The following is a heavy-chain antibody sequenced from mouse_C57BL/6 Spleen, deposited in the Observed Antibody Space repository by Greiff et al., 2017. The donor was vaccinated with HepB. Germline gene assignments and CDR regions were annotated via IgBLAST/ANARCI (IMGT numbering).Heavy chain of an antibody. J-gene: IGHJ2*01. CDR1: GYTFTDYY. D-gene: IGHD1-1*01. Sequence: EVKLQQSGPELVKPGASVKISCKASGYTFTDYYMNWVKQSHGKSLEWIGDINPNNGGTSYNQKFKGKATLTVDKSSSTAYMELRSLTSEDSAVYYCAEYYYGSSYYFDYWGQGTTLTVSS. V-gene: IGHV1-26*01. CDR2: INPNNGGT. CDR3: AEYYYGSSYYFDY.